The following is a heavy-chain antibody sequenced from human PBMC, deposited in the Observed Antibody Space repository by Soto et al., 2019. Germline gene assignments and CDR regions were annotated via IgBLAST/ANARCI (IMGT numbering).Heavy chain of an antibody. D-gene: IGHD3-16*02. Sequence: GGSLRLSCAASGFTFSSYSMNWVRQAPGKGLEWVSYISSGSSTIYYADSVKGRFTISRDNAKNSLYLQMNSLTVEDTAVYFCARDFSYQRFDHWGQGALVTVSS. V-gene: IGHV3-48*01. CDR2: ISSGSSTI. CDR1: GFTFSSYS. J-gene: IGHJ4*02. CDR3: ARDFSYQRFDH.